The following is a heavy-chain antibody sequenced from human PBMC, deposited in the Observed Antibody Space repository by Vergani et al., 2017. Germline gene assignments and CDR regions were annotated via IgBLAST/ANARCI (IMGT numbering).Heavy chain of an antibody. CDR1: GGSFSSYD. CDR2: IGTAGDT. V-gene: IGHV3-13*01. CDR3: ARARTQYGDYNLGAVAFDI. Sequence: VQLQESGPGLVKPSETLSLTCTVSGGSFSSYDMHWVRQATGKGLEWVSAIGTAGDTYYPGSVKGRFTISRENAKNSLYLQMNSLRAGDTAVYYCARARTQYGDYNLGAVAFDIWGQGTMVTVSS. D-gene: IGHD4-17*01. J-gene: IGHJ3*02.